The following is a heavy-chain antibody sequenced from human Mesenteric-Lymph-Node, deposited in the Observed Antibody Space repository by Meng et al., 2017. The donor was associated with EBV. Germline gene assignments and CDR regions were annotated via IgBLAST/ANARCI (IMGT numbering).Heavy chain of an antibody. D-gene: IGHD3-9*01. CDR1: GYNFIGYY. CDR3: ARNYDLLTGYAGWFDP. Sequence: QVQLVQSGAEVKKPGASVKVSCMASGYNFIGYYVHWLRQAPGQGLEWMGRINPKSGGADYAPKFQGRVTMTRDTSISTAYMDLSNLRSDDTALYYCARNYDLLTGYAGWFDPWGQGTLVTVSS. V-gene: IGHV1-2*06. CDR2: INPKSGGA. J-gene: IGHJ5*02.